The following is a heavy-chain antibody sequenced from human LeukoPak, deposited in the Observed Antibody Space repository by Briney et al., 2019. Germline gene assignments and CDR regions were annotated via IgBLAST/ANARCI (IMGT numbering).Heavy chain of an antibody. CDR1: GFSLSTYA. Sequence: PGGSLRLSCAASGFSLSTYALSWVRQAPGGGLEWVAAISGSGDKTYHADSVKGRFTISKDNSENRLSLQMDSLRAEDTAVYFCAKDTTAWWYHRAYMNVWGKGTMVTVSS. J-gene: IGHJ6*03. V-gene: IGHV3-23*01. CDR2: ISGSGDKT. CDR3: AKDTTAWWYHRAYMNV. D-gene: IGHD2-15*01.